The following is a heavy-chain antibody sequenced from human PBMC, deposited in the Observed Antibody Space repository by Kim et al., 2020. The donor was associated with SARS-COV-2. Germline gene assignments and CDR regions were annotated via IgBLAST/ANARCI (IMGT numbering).Heavy chain of an antibody. CDR1: GFTFSTYA. Sequence: GGSLRLSCAASGFTFSTYAMSWVRQAPGKGLEWVSGITFTGTSTDYTDSVKGRFTISRDNSKNIVYLQMNSLRAYDTAVYYCAKALLGATVGGFDCWGQGTLVTVSS. D-gene: IGHD1-26*01. CDR3: AKALLGATVGGFDC. V-gene: IGHV3-23*01. J-gene: IGHJ4*02. CDR2: ITFTGTST.